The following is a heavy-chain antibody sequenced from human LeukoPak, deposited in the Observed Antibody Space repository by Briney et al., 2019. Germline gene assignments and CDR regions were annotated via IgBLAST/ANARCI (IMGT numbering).Heavy chain of an antibody. CDR1: GYTFTSYG. CDR2: ISAYNGNT. J-gene: IGHJ4*02. D-gene: IGHD3-9*01. CDR3: ARDGQYYDILTGHDY. Sequence: ASVTVSCKASGYTFTSYGISWVRQAPGQGLEWMGWISAYNGNTNYAQKLQGRVTMTTDTSTSTAYMELRSLRSDDTAVYYCARDGQYYDILTGHDYWGQGTLVTVSS. V-gene: IGHV1-18*01.